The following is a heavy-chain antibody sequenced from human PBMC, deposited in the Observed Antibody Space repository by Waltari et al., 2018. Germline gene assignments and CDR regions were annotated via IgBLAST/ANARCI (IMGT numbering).Heavy chain of an antibody. V-gene: IGHV3-48*03. CDR2: ISNSGSTT. J-gene: IGHJ6*03. Sequence: EVQVVESGGGVVQPGGSRRLPCVASGFSFSNSELNWVRPAPEKGLEWVSYISNSGSTTYYADSVKGLFTISRDNAKNSMYLEMDSLRAEDTAVYYCARPSTEYYYYYYYMDVWGKGTTVTVS. CDR3: ARPSTEYYYYYYYMDV. CDR1: GFSFSNSE.